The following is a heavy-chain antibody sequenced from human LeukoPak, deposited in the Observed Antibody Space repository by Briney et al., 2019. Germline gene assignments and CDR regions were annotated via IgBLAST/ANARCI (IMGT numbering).Heavy chain of an antibody. Sequence: GSLRLSCAASGFTFSSYAMSWVRQAPGKGLEWVSAISGSGGSTYYADSVKGRFTISRDNSKNTLYLQMNSLRAEDTAVYYCAKRIYDFWSGYYRRAENHFDYWGRGTLVTVSS. J-gene: IGHJ4*02. V-gene: IGHV3-23*01. CDR2: ISGSGGST. CDR1: GFTFSSYA. CDR3: AKRIYDFWSGYYRRAENHFDY. D-gene: IGHD3-3*01.